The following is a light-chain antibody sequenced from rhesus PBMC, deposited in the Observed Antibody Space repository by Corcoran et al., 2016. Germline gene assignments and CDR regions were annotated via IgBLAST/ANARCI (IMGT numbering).Light chain of an antibody. V-gene: IGKV1-21*01. CDR1: QGIAGW. J-gene: IGKJ1*01. CDR2: QAS. CDR3: QQYNSVPRT. Sequence: DIQMTQSPSSLSASVGDRVTITCRASQGIAGWLAWYQQKPGKAPTLLVYQASNLQNGVPSRFSGGGYGSDFTLTISSLQPEDFSTYYCQQYNSVPRTFGQGTRVEVK.